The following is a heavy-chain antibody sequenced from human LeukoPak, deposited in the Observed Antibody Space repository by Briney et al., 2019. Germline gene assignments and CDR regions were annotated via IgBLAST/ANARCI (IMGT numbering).Heavy chain of an antibody. CDR3: ARDGKAKNDF. CDR1: GFTFSRYA. D-gene: IGHD1-26*01. J-gene: IGHJ4*02. Sequence: GGSLRLSCAASGFTFSRYAMQWVRQAPDKRLEYVSGMDDSGAHTYYADSVKGRFTMSRDNCRDTLYLQMGSLRPEDTAVYYCARDGKAKNDFWGQGTLVTVS. V-gene: IGHV3-64*02. CDR2: MDDSGAHT.